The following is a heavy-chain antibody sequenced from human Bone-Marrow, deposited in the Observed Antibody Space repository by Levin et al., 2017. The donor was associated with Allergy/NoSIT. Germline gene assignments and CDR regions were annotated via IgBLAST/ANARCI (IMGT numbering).Heavy chain of an antibody. CDR2: ISRTGGYI. V-gene: IGHV3-21*01. CDR1: GFTFNNSA. J-gene: IGHJ6*02. D-gene: IGHD1-14*01. CDR3: ASRYNISGGMNV. Sequence: GGSLRLSCAASGFTFNNSAVTWVRQAPGKGLEWVSSISRTGGYIHYTDSVRGRFTISRDKAKNSVFLQMNSVRAEDTGVYYCASRYNISGGMNVWGQGTTVTVSS.